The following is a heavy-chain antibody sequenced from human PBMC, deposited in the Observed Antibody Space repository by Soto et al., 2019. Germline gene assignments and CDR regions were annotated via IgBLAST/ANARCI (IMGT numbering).Heavy chain of an antibody. CDR2: IYYSGST. Sequence: QVQLQESGPGLVKPSETLSLTCTVSGGSISSYYWSWIRQPPGKGLEWIGYIYYSGSTNYNPSLKSRVTIAVDTSKNRFSLKLSSVTAADTAVYYCARREYSSSFDYWGQGTLVTVSS. D-gene: IGHD6-6*01. CDR1: GGSISSYY. CDR3: ARREYSSSFDY. V-gene: IGHV4-59*08. J-gene: IGHJ4*02.